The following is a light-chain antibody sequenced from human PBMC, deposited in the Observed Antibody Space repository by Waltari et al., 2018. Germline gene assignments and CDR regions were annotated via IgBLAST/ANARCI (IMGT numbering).Light chain of an antibody. CDR3: CSYAGTSSLT. CDR1: SRDVGGYNY. Sequence: QSALTQPRSVSGSPGQSVSISCTGTSRDVGGYNYVSRYRQHPGKAPTMISFDVNKRPSGVPVRFSGSKSGNTASLTISGLQAEDEADYYCCSYAGTSSLTFGGGTQLTVL. CDR2: DVN. J-gene: IGLJ2*01. V-gene: IGLV2-11*01.